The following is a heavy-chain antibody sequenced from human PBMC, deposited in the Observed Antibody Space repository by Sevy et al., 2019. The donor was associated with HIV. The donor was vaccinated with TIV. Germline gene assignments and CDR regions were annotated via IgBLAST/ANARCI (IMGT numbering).Heavy chain of an antibody. D-gene: IGHD5-12*01. V-gene: IGHV4-31*03. Sequence: SETLSLTCTVSGGSISSGGYYWSWIRQHPGKGLEWIGYIYYSGSTDYNPSLKSRVTISVDTSKNQFSLKLSSVTAADTAVYYCARGGDGYNSYYYMDVWGKGTTVTVSS. CDR2: IYYSGST. CDR3: ARGGDGYNSYYYMDV. J-gene: IGHJ6*03. CDR1: GGSISSGGYY.